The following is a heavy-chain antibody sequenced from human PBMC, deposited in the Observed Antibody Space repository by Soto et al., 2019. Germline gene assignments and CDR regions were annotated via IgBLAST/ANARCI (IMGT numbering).Heavy chain of an antibody. J-gene: IGHJ4*02. CDR3: TTDFSPYYDILNGYPSFDY. CDR1: GFTFSNAW. D-gene: IGHD3-9*01. Sequence: GGSLRLSCAASGFTFSNAWMNWVRQAPGKGLEWVGRIKSKTDGGTTDYAAPVKGRFTISRDDSKNTLYLQMNSLKTEDTAVYYCTTDFSPYYDILNGYPSFDYWGQGTLVTVS. CDR2: IKSKTDGGTT. V-gene: IGHV3-15*07.